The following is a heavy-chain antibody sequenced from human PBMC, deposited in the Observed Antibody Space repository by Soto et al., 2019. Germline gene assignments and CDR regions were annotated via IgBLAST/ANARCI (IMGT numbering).Heavy chain of an antibody. CDR3: ARADRYCSSTSCPSVFDY. Sequence: QVQLVESGGGVVQPGRSLRLSCAASGFTFSSYGMHWVRQAPGKGLEWVAVIWYDGSNKYYADSVKGRFTISRDNSKNTLYLQINSLRAEDTAVYYCARADRYCSSTSCPSVFDYWGQGTLVTVSS. CDR2: IWYDGSNK. CDR1: GFTFSSYG. D-gene: IGHD2-2*01. V-gene: IGHV3-33*01. J-gene: IGHJ4*02.